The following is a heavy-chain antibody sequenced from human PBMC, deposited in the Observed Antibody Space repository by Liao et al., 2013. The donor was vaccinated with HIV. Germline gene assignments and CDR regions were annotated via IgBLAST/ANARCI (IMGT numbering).Heavy chain of an antibody. V-gene: IGHV4-4*07. CDR1: YDSISTYY. D-gene: IGHD2-2*01. CDR2: IYTSGNT. J-gene: IGHJ4*02. CDR3: AREYSNTISSRRDFDY. Sequence: QVQLQESGPGLVKPSETLSLTCTVSYDSISTYYWSWIRQPAGKGLEWIGRIYTSGNTNYNSSLKSRVTMSVDTSKNQFSLNLTSVTAADTAVYYCAREYSNTISSRRDFDYWGQGILVTVSS.